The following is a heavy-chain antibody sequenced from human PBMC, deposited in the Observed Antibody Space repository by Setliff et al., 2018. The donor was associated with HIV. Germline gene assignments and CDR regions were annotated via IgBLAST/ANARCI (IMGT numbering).Heavy chain of an antibody. J-gene: IGHJ4*02. CDR2: IIDSGGST. Sequence: GGSLRLSCAASGFTFSSYAMSWVRQAPGKGLEWVSAIIDSGGSTYYADSVKGQFTISRDNSKNTLYLQMNSLRAEDTAVYYCARRGFLWFGELSEAQPYYFDYWGQGTLVTVSS. V-gene: IGHV3-23*01. CDR1: GFTFSSYA. CDR3: ARRGFLWFGELSEAQPYYFDY. D-gene: IGHD3-10*01.